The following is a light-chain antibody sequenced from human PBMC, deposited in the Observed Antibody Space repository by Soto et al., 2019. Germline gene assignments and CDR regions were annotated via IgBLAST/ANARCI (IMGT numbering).Light chain of an antibody. CDR1: SSNIGADYD. Sequence: VLTQPPSVSAAPGQRFTISCTGSSSNIGADYDVHWYQQLPGTAPKLLMYGNSNRPSGVPDRFSGSKSGTSASLAITGLQAEDEADYYCQSYARSLSGLVFGGGTNVTDL. CDR2: GNS. V-gene: IGLV1-40*01. CDR3: QSYARSLSGLV. J-gene: IGLJ2*01.